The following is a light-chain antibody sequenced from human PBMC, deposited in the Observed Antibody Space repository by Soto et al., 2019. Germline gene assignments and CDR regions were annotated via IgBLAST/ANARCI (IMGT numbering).Light chain of an antibody. J-gene: IGKJ2*01. CDR2: KAT. V-gene: IGKV1-5*03. CDR3: QQYNDYQYT. CDR1: QSITPW. Sequence: DIEMTQSPSTLCASVGDRVTITGRASQSITPWLAWYQQKPGKAPTLLIYKATNVQTGVPSRFSGSGSGAEVSLAIRSLQPEDFAMYYCQQYNDYQYTLGQGTRLQIK.